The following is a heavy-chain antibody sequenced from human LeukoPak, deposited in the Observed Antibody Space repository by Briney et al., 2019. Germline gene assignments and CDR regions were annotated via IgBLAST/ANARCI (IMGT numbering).Heavy chain of an antibody. CDR3: VRREAGTKCFDC. Sequence: KSGGSLRLSCAASGFSFSNAWMSWVRQAPGKGLEWVGRIKSKTDGGTTDYAAPVKGGFTISRDDSKNTLYLQMNSLKTEDTAVYFCVRREAGTKCFDCWGQGTLVTVSS. V-gene: IGHV3-15*01. J-gene: IGHJ4*02. CDR1: GFSFSNAW. CDR2: IKSKTDGGTT. D-gene: IGHD1-1*01.